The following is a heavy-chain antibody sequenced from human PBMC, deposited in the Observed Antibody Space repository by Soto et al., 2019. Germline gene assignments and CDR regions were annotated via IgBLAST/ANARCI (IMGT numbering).Heavy chain of an antibody. CDR3: ARLPQSTYDILTDGGDAFDI. D-gene: IGHD3-9*01. Sequence: EVQLVESGGGLVQPGGSLRLSCAASGFTFRSYWMHWVRQAPGKGLVWVSRINSDGSSTSYADSVKGRVTISRDNAKNPLTLKMNSLRAEDTAVYYCARLPQSTYDILTDGGDAFDIWGQGTMVTVS. CDR2: INSDGSST. J-gene: IGHJ3*02. CDR1: GFTFRSYW. V-gene: IGHV3-74*01.